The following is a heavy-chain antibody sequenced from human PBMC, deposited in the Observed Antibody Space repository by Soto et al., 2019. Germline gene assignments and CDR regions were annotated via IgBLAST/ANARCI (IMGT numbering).Heavy chain of an antibody. CDR1: GYTFTSYD. CDR2: MNPSNGNT. V-gene: IGHV1-8*01. Sequence: QVQLVQSGAEVKKPGASVRVSCKASGYTFTSYDINWVRQATGQGLEWMGWMNPSNGNTGYAQKFQGRVTMTRDTSLSTAYMELSSLTSADTAVYYCARFVRHQLPTIDYWGQGALVTVSS. CDR3: ARFVRHQLPTIDY. D-gene: IGHD1-26*01. J-gene: IGHJ4*02.